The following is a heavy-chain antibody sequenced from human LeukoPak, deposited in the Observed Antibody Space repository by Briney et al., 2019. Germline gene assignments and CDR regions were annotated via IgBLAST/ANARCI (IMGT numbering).Heavy chain of an antibody. D-gene: IGHD3-22*01. Sequence: ASVKVSCKASGYTFTGYYMHWVRQAPGQGLEWMGWINPNSGDTNYAQRFQGRVTMTRDTSITTAHMELSRLRSDDTAVYFCASAISGFYYVLDYWGQGTLVTVSS. CDR3: ASAISGFYYVLDY. J-gene: IGHJ4*02. CDR2: INPNSGDT. CDR1: GYTFTGYY. V-gene: IGHV1-2*02.